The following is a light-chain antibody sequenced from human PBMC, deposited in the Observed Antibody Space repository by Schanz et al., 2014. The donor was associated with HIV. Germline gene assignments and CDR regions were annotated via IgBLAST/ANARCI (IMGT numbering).Light chain of an antibody. J-gene: IGKJ4*01. Sequence: EIVLTQSPGTLSLSPGERATLSCRASQSISRSSIAWYRQKPGQAPRLLIYDASNRATGIPARFSGSGSGTDFTLTISRLEPEDFAVYYCQQYGSSPRTFGGGTKVEIK. CDR2: DAS. V-gene: IGKV3-20*01. CDR3: QQYGSSPRT. CDR1: QSISRSS.